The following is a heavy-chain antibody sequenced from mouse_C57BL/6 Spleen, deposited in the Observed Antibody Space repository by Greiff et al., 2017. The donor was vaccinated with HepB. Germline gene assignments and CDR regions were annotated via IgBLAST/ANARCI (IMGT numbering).Heavy chain of an antibody. D-gene: IGHD1-1*01. V-gene: IGHV1-26*01. CDR1: GYTFTDYY. J-gene: IGHJ2*01. Sequence: EVQLQQSGPELVKPGASVKISCKASGYTFTDYYMNWVKQSHGKSLEWIGDINPNNGGTSYNQKFKGKATLTVDKSSSTAYMELRSLTSEDSAVYYCARGSYYYGSSLYNFDYWGQGTTLTVSS. CDR3: ARGSYYYGSSLYNFDY. CDR2: INPNNGGT.